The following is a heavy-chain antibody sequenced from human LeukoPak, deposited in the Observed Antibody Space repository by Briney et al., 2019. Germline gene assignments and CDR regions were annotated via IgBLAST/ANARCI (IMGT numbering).Heavy chain of an antibody. CDR1: GGSISSYY. CDR3: ARAPYYYDSSGPLYYFDY. D-gene: IGHD3-22*01. V-gene: IGHV4-59*01. CDR2: IYYSGST. J-gene: IGHJ4*02. Sequence: SETLSLTCTVSGGSISSYYWSWIRQPPGKGLEWIGYIYYSGSTNYNPPLKSRVTISVDTSKNQFSLKLSSVTAADTAVYYCARAPYYYDSSGPLYYFDYWGQGTLVTVSS.